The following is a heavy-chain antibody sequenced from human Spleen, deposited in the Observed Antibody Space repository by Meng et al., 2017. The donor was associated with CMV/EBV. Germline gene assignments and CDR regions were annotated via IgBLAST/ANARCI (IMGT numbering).Heavy chain of an antibody. Sequence: SVKVSCKASGGTCSRHTISWVRQAPGQGLEWMGRTIPIRGLANYAQKFQGRVTITRNTSISTAYMELSSLRSEDTAVYYCARGWRGIAARPYYYGMDVWGQGTTVTVSS. CDR3: ARGWRGIAARPYYYGMDV. CDR2: TIPIRGLA. D-gene: IGHD6-6*01. CDR1: GGTCSRHT. J-gene: IGHJ6*02. V-gene: IGHV1-69*02.